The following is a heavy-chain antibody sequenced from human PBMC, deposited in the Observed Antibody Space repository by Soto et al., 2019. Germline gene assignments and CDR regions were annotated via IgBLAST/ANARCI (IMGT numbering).Heavy chain of an antibody. CDR2: IYYSGST. CDR1: GGSISSSSYY. Sequence: QLQLQESGPGLVKPSETLSLTCTVSGGSISSSSYYWGWIRQPPGKGLEWIGSIYYSGSTFYSPSVRCRVTISVDTSKNQFPLRVSSVTAADTAVYYCAREYSSAPDYWGQGTLVTVSS. V-gene: IGHV4-39*02. J-gene: IGHJ4*02. D-gene: IGHD6-25*01. CDR3: AREYSSAPDY.